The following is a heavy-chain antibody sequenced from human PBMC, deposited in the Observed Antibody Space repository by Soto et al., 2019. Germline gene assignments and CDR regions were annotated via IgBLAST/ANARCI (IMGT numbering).Heavy chain of an antibody. J-gene: IGHJ4*02. D-gene: IGHD6-6*01. V-gene: IGHV3-23*01. CDR2: ISVSGGST. CDR3: AKSGGSSSSNRYFDY. Sequence: EVQLLESGGGLVQPGGSLRLSCAASGFTFSSYAMSWVRQAPGKGLDWVSAISVSGGSTYYADSVKGRFTISRDNSKNTLYLQRNSLRAEVTAVYYCAKSGGSSSSNRYFDYCGQGTLVTVSS. CDR1: GFTFSSYA.